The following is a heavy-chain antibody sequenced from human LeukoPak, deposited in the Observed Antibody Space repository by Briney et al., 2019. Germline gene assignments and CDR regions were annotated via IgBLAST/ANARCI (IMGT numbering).Heavy chain of an antibody. V-gene: IGHV3-48*03. D-gene: IGHD4-17*01. Sequence: PGGSLRLSCAASGFTFSSYEMNWVRQAPGKGLEWVSYISSSGSTIYYADSMKGRFTISRDNAKNSLYLQMNSLRAEDTAVYYCATGTPLTTVTTLDYYYYYMDVWGKGSTVTISS. CDR1: GFTFSSYE. J-gene: IGHJ6*03. CDR2: ISSSGSTI. CDR3: ATGTPLTTVTTLDYYYYYMDV.